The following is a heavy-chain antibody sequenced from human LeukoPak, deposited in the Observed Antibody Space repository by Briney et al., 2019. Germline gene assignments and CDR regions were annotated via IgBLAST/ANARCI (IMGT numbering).Heavy chain of an antibody. Sequence: PSETLSLTCAVSGYSISSGYYWGWIRQPPGKGLEWIGSIYHSGSTYYNPSLKSRVTISVDTSKNQFSLKLSSVTAADTAVYYCPREGYCSSTSCPGGANWFDPWGQGTLVTVSS. CDR3: PREGYCSSTSCPGGANWFDP. V-gene: IGHV4-38-2*02. CDR2: IYHSGST. D-gene: IGHD2-2*01. J-gene: IGHJ5*02. CDR1: GYSISSGYY.